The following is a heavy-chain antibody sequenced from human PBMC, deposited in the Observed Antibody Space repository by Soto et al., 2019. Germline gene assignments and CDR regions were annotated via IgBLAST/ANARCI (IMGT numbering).Heavy chain of an antibody. CDR3: ARVPIYYDSSGFYHYATFDI. D-gene: IGHD3-22*01. Sequence: PSETLSLTCAVSGGTVNRAGYSWSWIRQPPGKGLEWIGYIYHSGSTYYNPSLKSRVTISLDRSNNHFSLKLSSVTAADTAVYYCARVPIYYDSSGFYHYATFDIWGQGTMVTVSS. CDR2: IYHSGST. J-gene: IGHJ3*02. V-gene: IGHV4-30-2*01. CDR1: GGTVNRAGYS.